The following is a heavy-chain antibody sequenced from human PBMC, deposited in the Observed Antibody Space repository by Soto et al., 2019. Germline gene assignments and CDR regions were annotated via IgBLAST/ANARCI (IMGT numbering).Heavy chain of an antibody. V-gene: IGHV3-53*04. CDR1: GFTVSSNY. Sequence: GGSLRLSCAASGFTVSSNYMSWVRQAPGKGLEWVSVIYSGGSTYYADSVKGRFTISRHNSKNTLYLQMNSLRAEDTAVYYCATSPIDVDTAMVGYYYYYMDVWGKGTTVTVSS. D-gene: IGHD5-18*01. CDR2: IYSGGST. CDR3: ATSPIDVDTAMVGYYYYYMDV. J-gene: IGHJ6*03.